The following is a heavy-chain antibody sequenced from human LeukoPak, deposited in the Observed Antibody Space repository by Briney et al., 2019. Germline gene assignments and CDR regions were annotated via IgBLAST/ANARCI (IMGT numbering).Heavy chain of an antibody. CDR2: IYYSGST. CDR3: ARELAYYYDSSGYPDTFDI. D-gene: IGHD3-22*01. J-gene: IGHJ3*02. Sequence: SETLSVTCRVSDGSISSYYWSWIRQPPGKGLEWIGYIYYSGSTNYNPSLKSRVTMSVDTSKNQFSLKLSSVTAADTAVYYCARELAYYYDSSGYPDTFDIWGQGTMVTVSS. V-gene: IGHV4-59*01. CDR1: DGSISSYY.